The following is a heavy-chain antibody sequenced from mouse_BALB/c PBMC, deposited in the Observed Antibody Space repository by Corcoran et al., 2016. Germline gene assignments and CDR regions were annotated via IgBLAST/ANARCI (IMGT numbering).Heavy chain of an antibody. Sequence: EVQLQQSGAEHVKPGASVKLSCTASGFNIKDTYMHWVKQRPEQGLEWIGRIDPANGSTKSDPKFQGKATMTADTSSNTVYLQLSSLTSEATAVYYCGRSREGNYVVYWGQGTTLTVSS. J-gene: IGHJ2*01. CDR2: IDPANGST. CDR3: GRSREGNYVVY. CDR1: GFNIKDTY. V-gene: IGHV14-3*02. D-gene: IGHD2-1*01.